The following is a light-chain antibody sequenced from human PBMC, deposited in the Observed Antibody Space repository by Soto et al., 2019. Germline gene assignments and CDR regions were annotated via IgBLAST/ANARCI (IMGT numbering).Light chain of an antibody. V-gene: IGKV3-11*01. Sequence: EIVLTQSPATLALSPGERVTLSCRASQSISTYLAWYQQKPGQAPRLFIYDASNRATGIPDRFSGSGSGTDFTLTISSLEPEDFAVYFCQQRTNWPPTFGQGTKLEIK. CDR3: QQRTNWPPT. CDR1: QSISTY. J-gene: IGKJ2*01. CDR2: DAS.